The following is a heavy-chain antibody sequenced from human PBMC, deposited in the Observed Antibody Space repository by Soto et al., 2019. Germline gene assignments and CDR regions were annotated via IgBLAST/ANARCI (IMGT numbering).Heavy chain of an antibody. V-gene: IGHV4-39*01. J-gene: IGHJ4*02. Sequence: QLQLQESGPGLVKPSETLSLICSVSGGSISSNNYYWGWIRQPPGKGLEWIGRIYYSGSTFYNPSLKSRLTISMDTSKNHFSLKLNSVTAADTAVYYCATEETGPFGGAQVYWGQGTLVTVSS. CDR3: ATEETGPFGGAQVY. D-gene: IGHD3-16*01. CDR1: GGSISSNNYY. CDR2: IYYSGST.